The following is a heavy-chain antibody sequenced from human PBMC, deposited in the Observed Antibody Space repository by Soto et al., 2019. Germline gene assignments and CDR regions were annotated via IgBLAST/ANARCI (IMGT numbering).Heavy chain of an antibody. Sequence: EVQMVESGGGVVQPGGSLRLSCAASGFSVTNNYMNWVRQAPGKGLEWVSIIDIGGNTYYADSVKDRFTISRDDSKNTLYLQMDSLRPADTAVYFCARGLGSTGYLGREHYFDYWGQGTLVTVSP. CDR1: GFSVTNNY. V-gene: IGHV3-66*01. CDR2: IDIGGNT. CDR3: ARGLGSTGYLGREHYFDY. D-gene: IGHD3-10*01. J-gene: IGHJ4*02.